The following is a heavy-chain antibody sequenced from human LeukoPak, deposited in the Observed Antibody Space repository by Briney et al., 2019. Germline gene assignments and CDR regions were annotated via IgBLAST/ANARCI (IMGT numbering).Heavy chain of an antibody. CDR3: TRIGFFYDSSGYSGAFYI. J-gene: IGHJ3*02. Sequence: SGPALVKATQTLTLTCTFSGISLSTSGMRVSWIHQPPGKALEWLARIDWDDDKFYSTSLKTRLTISKDTSKNQVVLTMTNMDPVDTATYYCTRIGFFYDSSGYSGAFYIWGQGTMVIVSS. D-gene: IGHD3-22*01. CDR2: IDWDDDK. CDR1: GISLSTSGMR. V-gene: IGHV2-70*04.